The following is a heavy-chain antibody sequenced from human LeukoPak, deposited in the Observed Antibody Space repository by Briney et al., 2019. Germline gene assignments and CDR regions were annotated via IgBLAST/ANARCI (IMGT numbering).Heavy chain of an antibody. CDR3: ARAPSEIGGYYPEYFRH. Sequence: AGSLRLSCAASGFTFSSYWMHWVRQAPGKGLVWVSRIKSDGSTNYADSVEGRFTISRDNAKNTVSLQMNSLRTEDTGVYYCARAPSEIGGYYPEYFRHWGQGTLVTVSS. CDR2: IKSDGST. V-gene: IGHV3-74*01. D-gene: IGHD3-22*01. CDR1: GFTFSSYW. J-gene: IGHJ1*01.